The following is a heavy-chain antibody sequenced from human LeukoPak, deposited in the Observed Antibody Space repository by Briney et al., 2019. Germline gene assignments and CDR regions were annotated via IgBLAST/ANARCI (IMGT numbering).Heavy chain of an antibody. CDR3: ARGRHDITMIVVVMTSVSYYLDV. Sequence: SETLSFTCAVYGGSFSGYHWTWIRQSPGKGLEWIGDINPSGSTYYNPSLKSRLTISVDTSRNQFSLKLRSVTAADTAVYYCARGRHDITMIVVVMTSVSYYLDVCGKGTTVTVS. V-gene: IGHV4-34*01. CDR1: GGSFSGYH. J-gene: IGHJ6*03. D-gene: IGHD3-22*01. CDR2: INPSGST.